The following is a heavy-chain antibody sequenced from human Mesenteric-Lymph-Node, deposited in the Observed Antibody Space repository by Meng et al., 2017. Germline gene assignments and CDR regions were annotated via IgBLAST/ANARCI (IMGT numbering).Heavy chain of an antibody. J-gene: IGHJ2*01. V-gene: IGHV4-30-4*01. CDR1: GDSITSSDYY. CDR3: ARGTPSLNWYFDL. CDR2: IYYSGST. Sequence: QVQLQEAGPGLVKPSQTLSLTCSVSGDSITSSDYYWSWIRQPPGKGLEWIGYIYYSGSTYYNPSLKSRVTISVDTSKNQFSLKLSSVTAADTAVYYCARGTPSLNWYFDLWGRGTLVTVSS.